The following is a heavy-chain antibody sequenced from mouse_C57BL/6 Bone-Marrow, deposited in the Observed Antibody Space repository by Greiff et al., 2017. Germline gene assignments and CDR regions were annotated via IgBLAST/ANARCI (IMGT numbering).Heavy chain of an antibody. CDR1: GFTFSDYG. CDR2: ISNLAYSI. D-gene: IGHD1-1*01. J-gene: IGHJ3*01. V-gene: IGHV5-15*01. CDR3: ARRDYGSPFAY. Sequence: EVMLVESGGGLVQPGGSLKLSCAASGFTFSDYGLAWVRQAPRQGPEWVAFISNLAYSIYYADTVTGRFTISRGNAKNTLYLEMSSLRSEDTAIYYCARRDYGSPFAYWGQGTLVTVSA.